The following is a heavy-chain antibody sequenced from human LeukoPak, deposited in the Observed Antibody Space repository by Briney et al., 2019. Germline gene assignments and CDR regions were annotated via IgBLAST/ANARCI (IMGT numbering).Heavy chain of an antibody. CDR2: IYYTGDT. CDR3: AGGGNPDSPEFDF. Sequence: SETLSLTCTVSGGSIISGTHFWGYIRQPPGEGLEWIASIYYTGDTYYNPSLKSRVTISIDTSKNQFSLKMISVTAADTAVYYCAGGGNPDSPEFDFWGQGTLVSVSS. J-gene: IGHJ5*01. CDR1: GGSIISGTHF. D-gene: IGHD4-23*01. V-gene: IGHV4-39*07.